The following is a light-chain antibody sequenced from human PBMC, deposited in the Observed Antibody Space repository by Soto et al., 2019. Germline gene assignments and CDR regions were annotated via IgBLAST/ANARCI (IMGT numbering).Light chain of an antibody. Sequence: QLVLTQSPSASASLGASVKLTCTLSRGHSSYAIAWHQQQPEKGPRFLMKLNSDGSHSKGDGIPDRLSGSSSGDERYLTISSLQSEDEADYYCQTWGTGIVVFGGGTKLTVL. V-gene: IGLV4-69*01. CDR2: LNSDGSH. CDR3: QTWGTGIVV. J-gene: IGLJ2*01. CDR1: RGHSSYA.